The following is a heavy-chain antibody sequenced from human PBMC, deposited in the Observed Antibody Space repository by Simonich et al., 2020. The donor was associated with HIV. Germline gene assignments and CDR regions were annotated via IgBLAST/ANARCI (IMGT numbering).Heavy chain of an antibody. D-gene: IGHD2-15*01. CDR2: ISAYNGNT. Sequence: QVQLVQSGAEVKKPGASVKVSCKASGYIFTSYGISWVRQAPGQGLEWLGWISAYNGNTNYAQKLQGRVTMTTDTSTSTAYMELRGLRSDDTAVYYCARGSPQDPYYYYYYMDVWGKGTTVTVSS. V-gene: IGHV1-18*01. J-gene: IGHJ6*03. CDR3: ARGSPQDPYYYYYYMDV. CDR1: GYIFTSYG.